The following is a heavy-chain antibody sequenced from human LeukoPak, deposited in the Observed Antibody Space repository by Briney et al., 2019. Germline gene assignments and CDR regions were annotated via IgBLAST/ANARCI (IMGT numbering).Heavy chain of an antibody. D-gene: IGHD3-22*01. V-gene: IGHV4-59*08. CDR1: GGSISSYY. Sequence: SETLSLTCAVSGGSISSYYWSWIRQPPGKGLEWIGYIYYSGSTNYNPSLKSRVTISVDTSKNQFSLKLSSVTAADTAVYYCARLLYYYDSSGYYDWFDPWGQGTLVTVSS. CDR2: IYYSGST. CDR3: ARLLYYYDSSGYYDWFDP. J-gene: IGHJ5*02.